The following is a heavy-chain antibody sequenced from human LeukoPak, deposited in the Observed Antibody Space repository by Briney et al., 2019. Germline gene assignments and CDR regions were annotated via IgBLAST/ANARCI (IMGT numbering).Heavy chain of an antibody. V-gene: IGHV1-69*04. CDR3: ARTTAMVSLFDY. CDR1: GGTFSSYA. D-gene: IGHD5-18*01. J-gene: IGHJ4*02. CDR2: IIPILGIA. Sequence: GASVKVSCKASGGTFSSYAISWVQQAPGQGLEWMGRIIPILGIANYAQKFQGRVTITADKSTSTAYMELSSLRSEDTAVYYCARTTAMVSLFDYWGQGTLVTVSS.